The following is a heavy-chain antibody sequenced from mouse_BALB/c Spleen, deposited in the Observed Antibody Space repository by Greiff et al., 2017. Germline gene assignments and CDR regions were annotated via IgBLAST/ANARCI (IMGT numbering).Heavy chain of an antibody. V-gene: IGHV5-17*02. J-gene: IGHJ2*01. CDR1: GFTFSSFG. CDR2: ISSGSSTI. D-gene: IGHD1-2*01. CDR3: ASSGFITTASFDY. Sequence: EVKLVESGGGLVQPGGSRKLSCAASGFTFSSFGMHWVRQAPEKGLEWVAYISSGSSTIYYGDTVKGRFTISRDNPKNTLFLQMTSLRSEDTAMYYCASSGFITTASFDYWGQGTTLTVSS.